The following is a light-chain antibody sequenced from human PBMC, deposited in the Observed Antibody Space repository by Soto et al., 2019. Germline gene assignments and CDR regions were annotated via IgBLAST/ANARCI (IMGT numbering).Light chain of an antibody. Sequence: DLQMTQSPSSLSADVGVSVTITCRASQSLSDYLNWYQQKPGKAPNLLIHGASTLQSGVTTRFSGGGSRTEFTLTISRLQPEDFAPYYCQQSYDVRPSFGGGTKV. CDR3: QQSYDVRPS. V-gene: IGKV1-39*01. J-gene: IGKJ4*01. CDR1: QSLSDY. CDR2: GAS.